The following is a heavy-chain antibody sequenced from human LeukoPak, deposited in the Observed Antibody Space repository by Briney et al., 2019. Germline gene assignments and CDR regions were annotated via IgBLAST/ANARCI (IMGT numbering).Heavy chain of an antibody. CDR2: FDPEDGET. CDR1: GYTLTELS. Sequence: ASVKVSCKVSGYTLTELSMHWVRRAPGEGHEWMGGFDPEDGETIYAQKFQGRVTMTEDTSTDTAYMELSSLRSEDTAVYYCATDYSGSYWDWGQGTLVTVSS. J-gene: IGHJ4*02. V-gene: IGHV1-24*01. CDR3: ATDYSGSYWD. D-gene: IGHD1-26*01.